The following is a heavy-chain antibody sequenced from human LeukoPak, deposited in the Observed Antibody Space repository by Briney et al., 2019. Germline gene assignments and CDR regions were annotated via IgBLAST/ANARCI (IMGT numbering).Heavy chain of an antibody. Sequence: SETLSLTCIVSDASITTYYWHWIRQPPGKGLEWLGYIYYSGIANYNPSLKSRVTISVDTSKKQFSLQVKSVTAADTAVYYCAASGGWDAVHVWGQGTMVPVSS. CDR3: AASGGWDAVHV. V-gene: IGHV4-59*03. CDR1: DASITTYY. CDR2: IYYSGIA. J-gene: IGHJ3*01. D-gene: IGHD2-15*01.